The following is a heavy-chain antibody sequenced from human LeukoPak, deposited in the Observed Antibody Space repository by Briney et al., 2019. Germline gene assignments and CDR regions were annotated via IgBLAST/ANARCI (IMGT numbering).Heavy chain of an antibody. Sequence: GGSLRLSCAASGFTFSSYSMNWVRQAPGKGLEWVSSISSSSSYIYYADSVKGRFTISRDNAKNSLYLQMNSLGAEDTAVYYCAREYCSSTSCYDYFDYWGQGTLVTVSS. J-gene: IGHJ4*02. D-gene: IGHD2-2*01. V-gene: IGHV3-21*01. CDR1: GFTFSSYS. CDR3: AREYCSSTSCYDYFDY. CDR2: ISSSSSYI.